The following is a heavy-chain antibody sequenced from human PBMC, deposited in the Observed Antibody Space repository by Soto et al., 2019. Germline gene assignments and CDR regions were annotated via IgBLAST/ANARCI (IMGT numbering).Heavy chain of an antibody. CDR1: GFTFSSYG. D-gene: IGHD6-6*01. J-gene: IGHJ4*02. V-gene: IGHV3-30*03. Sequence: GGSLRLSCAASGFTFSSYGMHWVRQAPGKGLEWVAVISYDGSNKYYADSVKGRFTISRDNPKNTLYLHMNSLRAEDTAPYYCARSQGPQLALTYFDDCGQETLITVPS. CDR2: ISYDGSNK. CDR3: ARSQGPQLALTYFDD.